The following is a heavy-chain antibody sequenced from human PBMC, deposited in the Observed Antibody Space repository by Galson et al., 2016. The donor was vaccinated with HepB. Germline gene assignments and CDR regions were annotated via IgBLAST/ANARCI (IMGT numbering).Heavy chain of an antibody. CDR1: GFTFSSYS. D-gene: IGHD6-13*01. Sequence: SLRLSCAASGFTFSSYSMNWVRQAPGKGLEWVSSIRSSSSDMFYADSVKGRFTISRDNAKNSLFLQMNSLRAEDTALYYCARCKAEYTSSWYPNDYWGQGTMVTVSS. CDR2: IRSSSSDM. J-gene: IGHJ4*02. CDR3: ARCKAEYTSSWYPNDY. V-gene: IGHV3-21*01.